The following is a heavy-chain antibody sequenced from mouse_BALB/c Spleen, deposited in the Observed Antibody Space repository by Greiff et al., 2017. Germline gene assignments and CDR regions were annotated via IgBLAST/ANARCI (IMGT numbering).Heavy chain of an antibody. CDR1: GFTFSSYA. CDR2: ISSGGGST. Sequence: EVKLVESGGGLVKPGGSLKLSCAASGFTFSSYAMSWVRQSPEKRLEWVAYISSGGGSTYYPDTVKGRFTISRDNAKNTLYLQMSSLKSEDTAMYYCARHYYYGSSYYFDYWGQGTTLTVSS. J-gene: IGHJ2*01. CDR3: ARHYYYGSSYYFDY. V-gene: IGHV5-12-1*01. D-gene: IGHD1-1*01.